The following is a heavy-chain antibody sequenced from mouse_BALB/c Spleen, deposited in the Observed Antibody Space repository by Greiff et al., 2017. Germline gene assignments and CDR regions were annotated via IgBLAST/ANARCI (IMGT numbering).Heavy chain of an antibody. CDR1: GYTFTDYN. V-gene: IGHV1-18*01. Sequence: EVQLQQSGPELVKPGASVKIPCKASGYTFTDYNMDWVKQSHGKSLEWIGDINPNNGGTIYNQKFKGKATLTVDKSSSTAYMELRSLTSEDTAVYYCARKGYRYDAFAYWGQGTLVTVSA. CDR2: INPNNGGT. J-gene: IGHJ3*01. D-gene: IGHD2-14*01. CDR3: ARKGYRYDAFAY.